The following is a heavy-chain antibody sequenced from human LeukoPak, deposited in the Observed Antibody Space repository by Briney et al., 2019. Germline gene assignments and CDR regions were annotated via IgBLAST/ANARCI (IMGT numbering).Heavy chain of an antibody. J-gene: IGHJ6*02. CDR3: AKCPVVVAATGNYYYGMDV. D-gene: IGHD2-15*01. Sequence: GRSLRLSCAASGFTFDDYAMHWVRHAPGKGLEWVSGISWNSGSIGYADSVKGRFTISRDNAKNSLYLQTNSLRAEDTALYYCAKCPVVVAATGNYYYGMDVWGQGTTVTVSS. CDR1: GFTFDDYA. V-gene: IGHV3-9*01. CDR2: ISWNSGSI.